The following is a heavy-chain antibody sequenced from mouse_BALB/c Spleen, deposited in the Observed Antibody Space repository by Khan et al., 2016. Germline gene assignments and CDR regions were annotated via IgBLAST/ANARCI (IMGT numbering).Heavy chain of an antibody. CDR1: GFTFSSYA. CDR2: ISSGGSYT. Sequence: EVELVESGGDLVKPGGSLKLSCAASGFTFSSYAMSWVRQSPEKRLEWVAEISSGGSYTYYPDTVTGRFTISRDNAKNTLYLEMSSLRSEDTAMYCCARDPHYYGSIYLYFDVWGAGTTVTVSS. V-gene: IGHV5-9-4*01. CDR3: ARDPHYYGSIYLYFDV. D-gene: IGHD1-1*01. J-gene: IGHJ1*01.